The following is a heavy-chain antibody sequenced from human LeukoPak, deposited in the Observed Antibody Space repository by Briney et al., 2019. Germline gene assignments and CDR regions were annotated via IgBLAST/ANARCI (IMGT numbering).Heavy chain of an antibody. Sequence: GGSLRLSCAASGFTFSSYWMHWVRQAPGKGLVWVSRINSDGSSTSYADSVKGRFTISRDNAKNTLYLQMNSLRAEDTAVYYCAREWDKYYDSSGYYYGYWGQGTLVTVSS. V-gene: IGHV3-74*01. D-gene: IGHD3-22*01. J-gene: IGHJ4*02. CDR1: GFTFSSYW. CDR3: AREWDKYYDSSGYYYGY. CDR2: INSDGSST.